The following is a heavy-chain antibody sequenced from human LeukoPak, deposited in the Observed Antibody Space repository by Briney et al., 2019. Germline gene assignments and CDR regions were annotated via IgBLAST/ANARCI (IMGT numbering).Heavy chain of an antibody. Sequence: SETLSLTCTVSGGSISSYYWSWIRQPPGKGLEWIGYIYYRGSTNYNPSLKSRVTISVDTSKNQFSLKLSSVTAADTAVYHCARDDESRYGMDIWGKGTTVTVSP. CDR2: IYYRGST. V-gene: IGHV4-59*01. J-gene: IGHJ6*04. CDR1: GGSISSYY. CDR3: ARDDESRYGMDI.